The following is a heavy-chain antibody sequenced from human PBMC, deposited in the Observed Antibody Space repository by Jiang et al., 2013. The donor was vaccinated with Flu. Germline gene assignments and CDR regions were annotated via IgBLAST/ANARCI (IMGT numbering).Heavy chain of an antibody. CDR2: ISAYNDNT. V-gene: IGHV1-18*01. J-gene: IGHJ5*02. CDR1: GYTFSSYG. D-gene: IGHD4-17*01. CDR3: ARVWTPNGDPSEWIWFDP. Sequence: GAEVKKPGASVKVSCKASGYTFSSYGISWVRQAPGQGLEWMGWISAYNDNTKYAQNLQGRVTMTTDTSTSTAYMELRSLRSGDTAVYYCARVWTPNGDPSEWIWFDPWGQGTLVTVSS.